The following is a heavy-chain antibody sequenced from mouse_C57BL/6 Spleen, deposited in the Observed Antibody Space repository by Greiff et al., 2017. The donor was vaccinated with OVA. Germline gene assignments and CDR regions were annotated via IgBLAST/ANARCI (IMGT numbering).Heavy chain of an antibody. D-gene: IGHD4-1*01. J-gene: IGHJ4*01. Sequence: EVHLVESGGGLVKPGGSLKLSCAASGFTFSDYGMHWVRQAPEKGLEWVAYISSGSSTIYYADTVKGRFTISRDNAKNTLFLQMTSLRSEDTAMYYCAREGKILTGTPMDYWGQGTSVTVSS. CDR1: GFTFSDYG. CDR2: ISSGSSTI. CDR3: AREGKILTGTPMDY. V-gene: IGHV5-17*01.